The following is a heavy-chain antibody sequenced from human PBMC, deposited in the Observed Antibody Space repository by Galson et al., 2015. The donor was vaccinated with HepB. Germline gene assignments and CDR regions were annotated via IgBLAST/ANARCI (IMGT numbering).Heavy chain of an antibody. D-gene: IGHD6-6*01. Sequence: SLRLSCAVSGVTFSNYWMSWVRQAPGKGLEWVGSIKQDGSDKYYVDSVKGRFTISRDNAKNSLYLQMNSLRAEDTAVYYCARDSSSYYWGQGTLVTVSS. CDR2: IKQDGSDK. CDR1: GVTFSNYW. V-gene: IGHV3-7*01. J-gene: IGHJ4*02. CDR3: ARDSSSYY.